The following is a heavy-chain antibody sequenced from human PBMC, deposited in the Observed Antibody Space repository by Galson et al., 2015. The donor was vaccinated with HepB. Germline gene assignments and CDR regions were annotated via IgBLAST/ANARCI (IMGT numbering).Heavy chain of an antibody. J-gene: IGHJ5*02. CDR3: AGGIMITFGGVIVQFANWFDP. V-gene: IGHV4-39*01. D-gene: IGHD3-16*02. CDR1: GGSISSSSYY. Sequence: ETLSLTCTVSGGSISSSSYYWGWIRQPPGKGLEWIGSIYYSGSTYYNPSLKSRVTISVDTSKNQFSLKLSSVTAADTAVYYCAGGIMITFGGVIVQFANWFDPWGQGTLVTVSS. CDR2: IYYSGST.